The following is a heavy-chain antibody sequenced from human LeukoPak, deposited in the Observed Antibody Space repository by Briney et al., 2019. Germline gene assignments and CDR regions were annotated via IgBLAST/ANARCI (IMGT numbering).Heavy chain of an antibody. Sequence: ASLKVSCKASGGTFSSYAISWVRQAPGQGLEWMGGIIPIFGTANYAQKFQGRVTITADKSTSTAYMELSSLRSEDTAVYYCASGSTSWYMDVWGKGTTVTVSS. CDR1: GGTFSSYA. CDR2: IIPIFGTA. CDR3: ASGSTSWYMDV. D-gene: IGHD2-2*01. J-gene: IGHJ6*04. V-gene: IGHV1-69*06.